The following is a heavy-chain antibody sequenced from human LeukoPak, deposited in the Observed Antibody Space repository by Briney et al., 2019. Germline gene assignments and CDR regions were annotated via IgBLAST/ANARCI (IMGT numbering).Heavy chain of an antibody. CDR3: TRYNNDHFDY. CDR2: ISTSGGGT. Sequence: PGGSLRLSCAASGFTFSNYAMSWVRQAPGMGLEWVSIISTSGGGTYYADSVKGRFTISRDNSKNTMSVQMDDLRAEDTAVYYCTRYNNDHFDYWGQGTLVTVSS. CDR1: GFTFSNYA. D-gene: IGHD1-14*01. J-gene: IGHJ4*02. V-gene: IGHV3-23*01.